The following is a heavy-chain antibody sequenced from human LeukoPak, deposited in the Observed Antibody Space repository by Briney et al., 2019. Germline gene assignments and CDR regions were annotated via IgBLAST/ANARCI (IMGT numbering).Heavy chain of an antibody. V-gene: IGHV3-20*04. CDR1: GFTFDDYG. CDR2: IDWNGGST. J-gene: IGHJ4*02. Sequence: PGGSLRLSCAASGFTFDDYGMSWVRQAPGKGLEWGSGIDWNGGSTGYADSVKGRFTISRDNAKNSLYLQMNRLRAEDTALYYCARVGANSYDSSGYYRQPYYFDYWGQGTLVTVSS. CDR3: ARVGANSYDSSGYYRQPYYFDY. D-gene: IGHD3-22*01.